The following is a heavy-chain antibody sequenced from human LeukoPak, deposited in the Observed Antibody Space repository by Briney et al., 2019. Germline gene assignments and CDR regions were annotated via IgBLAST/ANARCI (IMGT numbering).Heavy chain of an antibody. D-gene: IGHD3/OR15-3a*01. CDR2: MNPNSGNT. CDR3: ARALSWTTESYYYMDV. Sequence: ASVKVSCKASGYTFTSYDINWVRQATGQGLEWMGWMNPNSGNTGYAQKFQGRVTMTKNTSITTAYMDLSSLRSEGTAVYYCARALSWTTESYYYMDVWGNGTTVTVSS. CDR1: GYTFTSYD. V-gene: IGHV1-8*01. J-gene: IGHJ6*03.